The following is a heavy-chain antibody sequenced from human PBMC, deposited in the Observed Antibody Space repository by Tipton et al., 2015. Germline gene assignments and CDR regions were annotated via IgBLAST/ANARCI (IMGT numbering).Heavy chain of an antibody. CDR1: GAPITSYR. CDR2: IIDAGRT. D-gene: IGHD3-22*01. J-gene: IGHJ4*02. V-gene: IGHV4-59*12. Sequence: TLSLTCSVSGAPITSYRWSWMRQPPGKRLEWIGYIIDAGRTNYSPSLKSRVTISIDRSKNQFSLHLSSVTAADTAVYYCAREVWYYDSSGYDYWGQGTLVTVSS. CDR3: AREVWYYDSSGYDY.